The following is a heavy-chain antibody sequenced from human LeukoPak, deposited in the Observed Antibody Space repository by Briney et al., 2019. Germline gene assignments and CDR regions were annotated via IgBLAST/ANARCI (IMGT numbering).Heavy chain of an antibody. Sequence: SQTLSLTCAISGDSVSSNSAAWNWIRRSPSRGLEWLGRTYYRSKWYNDYAVSVKSRITINPDTSKNQFSLQLNSVTPEDTAVYYCARGYSSGWDPYYYYMDVWGKGTTVTVSS. V-gene: IGHV6-1*01. CDR2: TYYRSKWYN. J-gene: IGHJ6*03. CDR1: GDSVSSNSAA. D-gene: IGHD6-19*01. CDR3: ARGYSSGWDPYYYYMDV.